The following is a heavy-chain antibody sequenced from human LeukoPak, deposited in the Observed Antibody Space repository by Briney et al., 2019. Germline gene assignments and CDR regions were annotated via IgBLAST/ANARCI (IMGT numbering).Heavy chain of an antibody. CDR2: INPNSGGT. Sequence: ASVKVSCKASGYTFTGYYMHWVRQAPGQGLEWMGWINPNSGGTNYAQKFQGRVTMTRDTSISTAYMELSRLRSVDTAVCYCARDQSTIFGVASWYFDYWGQGTLVTVSS. CDR1: GYTFTGYY. D-gene: IGHD3-3*01. CDR3: ARDQSTIFGVASWYFDY. V-gene: IGHV1-2*02. J-gene: IGHJ4*02.